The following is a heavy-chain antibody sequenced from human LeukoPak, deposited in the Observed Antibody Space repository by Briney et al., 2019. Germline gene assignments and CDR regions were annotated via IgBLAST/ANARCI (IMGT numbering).Heavy chain of an antibody. V-gene: IGHV4-39*07. Sequence: PSETLSLTCTVSGGSISSSSYYWGWIRQPPGKGLEWIGSIYYSGSTYYNPSLKSRVTISVDTSKNQFSLKLSSVTAADTAVYYCARRIAVAGTQMYYFDYWGQGTLVTVSS. CDR2: IYYSGST. CDR1: GGSISSSSYY. CDR3: ARRIAVAGTQMYYFDY. D-gene: IGHD6-19*01. J-gene: IGHJ4*02.